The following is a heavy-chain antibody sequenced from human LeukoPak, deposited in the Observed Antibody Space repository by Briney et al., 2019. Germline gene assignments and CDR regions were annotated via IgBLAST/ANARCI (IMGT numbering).Heavy chain of an antibody. V-gene: IGHV3-30-3*01. D-gene: IGHD1-26*01. CDR3: ARENYRHSWEPHYLDY. CDR1: EFTFSAYT. CDR2: ILYNGNNI. J-gene: IGHJ4*02. Sequence: GGSLRLSCAASEFTFSAYTIHWVRQAPGKGLEWVALILYNGNNIYYADSVKGRFTISRDNSKNTLYSQMNGLRVEDTAVYYCARENYRHSWEPHYLDYWGQGTLVTVSS.